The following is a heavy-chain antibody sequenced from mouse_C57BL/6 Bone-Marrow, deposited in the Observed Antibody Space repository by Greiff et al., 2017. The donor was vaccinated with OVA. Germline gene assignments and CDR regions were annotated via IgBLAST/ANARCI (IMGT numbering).Heavy chain of an antibody. CDR3: ARNPYYDYVAWLAY. V-gene: IGHV2-4*02. CDR1: GFSFTSYG. Sequence: QVQLQQSGPGLVRPSQRLSITCKVSGFSFTSYGVHWVSQPPGQGLEWLGVIWRGGSTDSNAAFIYRLSISKDNYKSQVFCKMNSLQADDTAIYYCARNPYYDYVAWLAYWGQGTLVTVSA. J-gene: IGHJ3*01. D-gene: IGHD2-4*01. CDR2: IWRGGST.